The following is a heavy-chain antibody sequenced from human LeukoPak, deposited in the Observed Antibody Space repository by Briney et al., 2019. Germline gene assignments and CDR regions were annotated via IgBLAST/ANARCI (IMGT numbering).Heavy chain of an antibody. CDR1: GFTFSSYA. Sequence: GGSLRLSCAASGFTFSSYAMHWVRQAPGKGLEYVSAISSNGGSTYYANSVKGRFTISRDNSKNTLYLQMGSLRAEDMAVYYCARVYLDCRSTSCYDFVDYWGQGTLVTVSS. CDR3: ARVYLDCRSTSCYDFVDY. V-gene: IGHV3-64*01. J-gene: IGHJ4*02. D-gene: IGHD2-2*01. CDR2: ISSNGGST.